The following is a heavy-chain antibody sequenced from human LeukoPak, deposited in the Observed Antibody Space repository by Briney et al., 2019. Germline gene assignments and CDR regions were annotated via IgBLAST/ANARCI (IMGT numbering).Heavy chain of an antibody. Sequence: GGSLRLSCAASGFTFSDYYMSWIRQAPGKGLEWVSAISGSGGSIYYADSVKGRFTISRDNSKNTLYLQMNSLRAEDTAVYYCATAPYYFDYWGQGTLVTVSS. CDR3: ATAPYYFDY. V-gene: IGHV3-23*01. J-gene: IGHJ4*02. CDR2: ISGSGGSI. D-gene: IGHD2-15*01. CDR1: GFTFSDYY.